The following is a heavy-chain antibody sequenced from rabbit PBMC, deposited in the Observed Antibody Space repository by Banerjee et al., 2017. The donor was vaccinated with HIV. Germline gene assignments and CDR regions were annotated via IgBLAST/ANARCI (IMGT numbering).Heavy chain of an antibody. V-gene: IGHV1S40*01. Sequence: QSLEESGGDLVKPGGTLTLTCTASGFSFSSSYYMCWVRQAPGKGLEWIACIYTGDSNTYYASWAKGRFTISKTSSTTVTLQMTSLTAADTATYFCARNFHTGPAGYAFDPWGPGTLVTVS. CDR2: IYTGDSNT. CDR1: GFSFSSSYY. J-gene: IGHJ2*01. D-gene: IGHD3-1*01. CDR3: ARNFHTGPAGYAFDP.